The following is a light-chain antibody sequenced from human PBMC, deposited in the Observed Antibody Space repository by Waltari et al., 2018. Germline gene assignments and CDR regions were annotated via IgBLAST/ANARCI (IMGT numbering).Light chain of an antibody. V-gene: IGKV3-11*01. J-gene: IGKJ1*01. CDR3: QQRSNLWT. CDR1: QSISSH. CDR2: EES. Sequence: ETVLTQSPATLSLSPGERATLSCRASQSISSHLAGYQQKPGQPPRLLIYEESKRAAGIPARFSCSGSGTDFTLTISSLEPEDFAVYYCQQRSNLWTFGQGTKVEIK.